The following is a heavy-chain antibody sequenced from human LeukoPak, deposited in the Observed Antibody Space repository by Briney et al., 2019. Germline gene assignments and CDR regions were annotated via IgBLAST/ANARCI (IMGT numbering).Heavy chain of an antibody. CDR3: TRDWGPNSGDFHYDAFDV. CDR2: IRPNSGDT. CDR1: GYTFTDNF. J-gene: IGHJ3*01. D-gene: IGHD1-26*01. Sequence: ASVKVSCKASGYTFTDNFIHWVRQAPGQGLVWMGWIRPNSGDTRYAEKFQGRVTMTRDSSISTAYMELSRLISDDTAVYYCTRDWGPNSGDFHYDAFDVWGQGTTVTVSS. V-gene: IGHV1-2*02.